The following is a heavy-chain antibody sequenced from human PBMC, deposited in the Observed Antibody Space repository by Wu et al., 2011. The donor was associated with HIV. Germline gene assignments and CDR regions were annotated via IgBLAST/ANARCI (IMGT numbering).Heavy chain of an antibody. V-gene: IGHV1-69*18. CDR3: AKIVSGANSIDY. CDR1: GYTFTSYD. Sequence: QVQLVQSGAEVKKPGASVKVSCKASGYTFTSYDINWVRQATGQGLEWMGRIIPIFGTPNYAQKFQGRVTITADESTSTAYMELSSLRSDDTAVYYCAKIVSGANSIDYWGPGNPGHRLL. J-gene: IGHJ4*02. CDR2: IIPIFGTP. D-gene: IGHD4/OR15-4a*01.